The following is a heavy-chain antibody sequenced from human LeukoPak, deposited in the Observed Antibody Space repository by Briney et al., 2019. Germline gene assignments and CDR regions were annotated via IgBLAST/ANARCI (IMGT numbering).Heavy chain of an antibody. V-gene: IGHV1-69*06. D-gene: IGHD5-24*01. J-gene: IGHJ6*03. CDR2: IIPIFGTA. CDR1: GYTFTSYA. Sequence: SVKVSCKASGYTFTSYAISWVRQAPGQGLEWMGGIIPIFGTANYAQKFQGRVTITADKSTSTAYMELRSLRFDDTAVYYCARNTYGYKFSMDVWGKGTTVTVSS. CDR3: ARNTYGYKFSMDV.